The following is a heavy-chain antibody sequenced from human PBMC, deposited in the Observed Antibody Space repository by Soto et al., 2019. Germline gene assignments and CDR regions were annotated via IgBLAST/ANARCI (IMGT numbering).Heavy chain of an antibody. CDR3: ERPVSGNYDY. D-gene: IGHD1-7*01. CDR2: ISSNGGTT. CDR1: GFTFSSYD. V-gene: IGHV3-64*01. Sequence: EVQLAESGGGMVQPGGALRLSCVASGFTFSSYDMHWVRQAPGTGLEYVSAISSNGGTTYYGNSGKGRFTISRDNSKNTLYLQMGSLRAEDMGVYYCERPVSGNYDYWGQGTLVTVSS. J-gene: IGHJ4*02.